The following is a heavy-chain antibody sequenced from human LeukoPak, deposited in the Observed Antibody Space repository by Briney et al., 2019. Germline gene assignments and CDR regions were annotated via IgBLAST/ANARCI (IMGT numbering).Heavy chain of an antibody. Sequence: PSETLSLTCTVSGVSISSYYWSWIRQPPGKGLEWIGYIHYSGSANYNPSLDSRVTISVDTSKNQFSLKVNSVTAADTAVYYCARGTHSSSPIPLDYWGQGTLVTVSS. CDR3: ARGTHSSSPIPLDY. CDR1: GVSISSYY. V-gene: IGHV4-59*01. CDR2: IHYSGSA. D-gene: IGHD6-6*01. J-gene: IGHJ4*02.